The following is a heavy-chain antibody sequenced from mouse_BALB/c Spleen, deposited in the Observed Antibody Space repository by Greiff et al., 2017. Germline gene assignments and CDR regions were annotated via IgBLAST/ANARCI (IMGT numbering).Heavy chain of an antibody. CDR3: ARGLRLYAMDF. Sequence: QVQLQQSGAELARPGASVKLSCKASGYTFTDYYINWVKQRTGQGLEWIGEIYPGSGNTYYNEKFKGKATLTADKSSSTAYMQLSSLTSEDSAVYFCARGLRLYAMDFWGQGTSVTVSS. CDR2: IYPGSGNT. CDR1: GYTFTDYY. V-gene: IGHV1-77*01. D-gene: IGHD1-1*01. J-gene: IGHJ4*01.